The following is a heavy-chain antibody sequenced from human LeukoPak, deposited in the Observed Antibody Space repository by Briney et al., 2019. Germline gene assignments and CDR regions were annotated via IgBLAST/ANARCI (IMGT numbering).Heavy chain of an antibody. D-gene: IGHD6-13*01. V-gene: IGHV4-59*08. J-gene: IGHJ4*02. CDR2: IYYSGST. CDR3: ASSQQLPTGYFDY. CDR1: GGSISSYY. Sequence: SETLSLTCTVSGGSISSYYWSWIRQPPGKGLEWIGFIYYSGSTNYNSSLKSRVTISVDTSKNQFSLKLSSVTAADTAVYYCASSQQLPTGYFDYWGQGTLVTVSS.